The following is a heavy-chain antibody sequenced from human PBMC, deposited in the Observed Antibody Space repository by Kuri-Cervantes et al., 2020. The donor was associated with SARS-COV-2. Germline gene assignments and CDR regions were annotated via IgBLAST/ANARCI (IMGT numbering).Heavy chain of an antibody. J-gene: IGHJ3*02. V-gene: IGHV5-51*01. Sequence: GESLKISCKGSGYSFTSYWIGWVRQMPGKGLEWMGIIYPGDSDTRYSPSFQGQVTISADKSISTACLQWSSLKASDTAMYYCARPRGGSSWPRDAFDIWGQGTMVTVSS. CDR2: IYPGDSDT. CDR3: ARPRGGSSWPRDAFDI. CDR1: GYSFTSYW. D-gene: IGHD6-13*01.